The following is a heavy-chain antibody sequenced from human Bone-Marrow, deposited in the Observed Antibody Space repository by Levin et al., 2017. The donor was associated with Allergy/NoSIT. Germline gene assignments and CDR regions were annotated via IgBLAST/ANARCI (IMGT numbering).Heavy chain of an antibody. D-gene: IGHD4-11*01. Sequence: PGGSLRLSCVASGFTFSNYVVSWVRQAPGKGLEWVSAISGSGDSTYYADSVRGRFTISRDTSKNTLHLQMNTLRAGDPAVSYCARDPDYSDYRTYWYFDLWGRGTLVTVSS. V-gene: IGHV3-23*01. CDR2: ISGSGDST. J-gene: IGHJ2*01. CDR1: GFTFSNYV. CDR3: ARDPDYSDYRTYWYFDL.